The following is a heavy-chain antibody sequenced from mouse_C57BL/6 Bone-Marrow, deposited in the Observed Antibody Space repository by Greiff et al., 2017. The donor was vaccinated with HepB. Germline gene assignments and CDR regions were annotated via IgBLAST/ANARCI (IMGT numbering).Heavy chain of an antibody. Sequence: EVQGVESGGDLVKPGGSLKLSCAASGFTFSSYGMSWVRQTPDKRLEWVATISSGGSYTYYPYSVKGRFTISRDNAKNTLYLQMSSLKSEDTAMYYCARQWSPYAMDYWGQGTSVTVSS. CDR2: ISSGGSYT. J-gene: IGHJ4*01. V-gene: IGHV5-6*01. CDR1: GFTFSSYG. CDR3: ARQWSPYAMDY.